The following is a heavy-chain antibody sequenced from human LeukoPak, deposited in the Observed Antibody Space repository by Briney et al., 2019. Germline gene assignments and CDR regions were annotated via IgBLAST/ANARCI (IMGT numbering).Heavy chain of an antibody. CDR2: ISSSGSTI. CDR1: GFTFSSYE. D-gene: IGHD6-19*01. V-gene: IGHV3-48*03. CDR3: AKDALKRAYSSGWYYFDY. J-gene: IGHJ4*02. Sequence: GGSLRLSCAASGFTFSSYEMNWVRQAPGKGLEGVSYISSSGSTIYYADSVKGRFTISRDNAKNSLYLQMNSLRAEDTAVYYCAKDALKRAYSSGWYYFDYWGQGTLVTVSS.